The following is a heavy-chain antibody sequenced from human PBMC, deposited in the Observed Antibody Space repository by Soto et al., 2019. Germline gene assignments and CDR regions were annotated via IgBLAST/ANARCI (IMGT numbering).Heavy chain of an antibody. D-gene: IGHD6-13*01. CDR1: GGSFSGYY. V-gene: IGHV4-34*01. CDR3: ARGVGSSHTPLGFDP. J-gene: IGHJ5*02. CDR2: INHSGST. Sequence: SETLSLTCAVYGGSFSGYYWSWIRQPPGKGLEWIGEINHSGSTNYNPSLKSRVTISVDTSKNQFSLKLSSVTAADTAVYYCARGVGSSHTPLGFDPWGQGPLVTVSS.